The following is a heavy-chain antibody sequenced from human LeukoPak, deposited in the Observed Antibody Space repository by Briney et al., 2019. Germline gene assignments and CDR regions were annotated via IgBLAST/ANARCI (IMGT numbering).Heavy chain of an antibody. D-gene: IGHD6-19*01. Sequence: SETLSLTCSVSGGSVSRDYWSWSRQPPGKRLEWLGYIYNIGGTNYNPSLKSRVSISVDTSKNQFSLMLTSVTAADTAVYYCAREAVAGTLDYWGQGALVTVSS. CDR1: GGSVSRDY. CDR2: IYNIGGT. CDR3: AREAVAGTLDY. V-gene: IGHV4-59*02. J-gene: IGHJ4*02.